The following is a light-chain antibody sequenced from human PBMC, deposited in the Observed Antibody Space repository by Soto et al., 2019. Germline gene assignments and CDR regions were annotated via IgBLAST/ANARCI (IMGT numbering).Light chain of an antibody. CDR1: QSLXNF. V-gene: IGKV3-11*01. CDR3: QQRSNWPSST. Sequence: EIVLTQSAATLSLSPGESATLSCRASQSLXNFFGWYKQKPGQAPRLLIXAPSSRATGIPARFSGSGSGTDFTLTLSSLEPEDFAVYYCQQRSNWPSSTFGQGTRLEIK. CDR2: APS. J-gene: IGKJ5*01.